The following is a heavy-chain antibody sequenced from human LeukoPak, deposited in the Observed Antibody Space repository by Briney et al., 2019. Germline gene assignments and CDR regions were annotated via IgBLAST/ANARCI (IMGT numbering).Heavy chain of an antibody. Sequence: VASVTVSCKASGYTFTGYYMHWVRQAPGQGLEWMGWINPNSGGTNYAQKFQGRVTVTRDTSISTAYMELSRLRSDDTAVYYCVRGYYDLSGYYRVDYFDYWGQGTLVTVSS. V-gene: IGHV1-2*02. CDR3: VRGYYDLSGYYRVDYFDY. J-gene: IGHJ4*02. D-gene: IGHD3-22*01. CDR1: GYTFTGYY. CDR2: INPNSGGT.